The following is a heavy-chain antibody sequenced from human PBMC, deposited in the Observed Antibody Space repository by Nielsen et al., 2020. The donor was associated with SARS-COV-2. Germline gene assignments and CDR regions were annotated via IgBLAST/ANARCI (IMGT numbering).Heavy chain of an antibody. CDR1: GFTFGDYA. CDR2: IRTKTYGGTT. V-gene: IGHV3-49*04. J-gene: IGHJ4*02. D-gene: IGHD5-18*01. CDR3: TRGGYSYQH. Sequence: GESLKISCPASGFTFGDYAMNWVRQAPGKGLEWVALIRTKTYGGTTEYAAPVRGRFTISRDDSKSIAYLQMDSLKTYDTAVYYCTRGGYSYQHWGQGTLVTVSS.